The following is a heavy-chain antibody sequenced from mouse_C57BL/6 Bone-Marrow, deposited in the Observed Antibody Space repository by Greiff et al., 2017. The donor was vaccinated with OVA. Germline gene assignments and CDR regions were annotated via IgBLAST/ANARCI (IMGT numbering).Heavy chain of an antibody. V-gene: IGHV1-15*01. D-gene: IGHD1-1*01. CDR2: IDPETGGT. J-gene: IGHJ4*01. Sequence: VQLQQSGAELVRPGASVTLSCKASGYTFTDYEMHWVKQTPVHGLEWIGAIDPETGGTAYNQKFKGKAILTADKSSSTAYMELRSLTSEDSAVYYCTRFHYYGSRDYAMDYWGQGTSVTVSS. CDR3: TRFHYYGSRDYAMDY. CDR1: GYTFTDYE.